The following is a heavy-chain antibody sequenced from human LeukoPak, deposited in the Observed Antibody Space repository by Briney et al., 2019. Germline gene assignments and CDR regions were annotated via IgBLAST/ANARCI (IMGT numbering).Heavy chain of an antibody. Sequence: SETLSLTCTVSGDSITAYYWSWIRQPPGKGLEWIGYIYYSGSTNYNPSLKSRVTISVDTSKNQFSLKLSSVTAADTAVYYCARAGYSSSWYRLDYWGQGTLVTVSS. CDR2: IYYSGST. J-gene: IGHJ4*02. D-gene: IGHD6-13*01. V-gene: IGHV4-59*01. CDR1: GDSITAYY. CDR3: ARAGYSSSWYRLDY.